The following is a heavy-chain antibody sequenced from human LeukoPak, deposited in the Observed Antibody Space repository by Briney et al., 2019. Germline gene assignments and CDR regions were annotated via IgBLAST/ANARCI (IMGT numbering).Heavy chain of an antibody. V-gene: IGHV4-4*07. CDR3: AREDSSSWVNYFDY. Sequence: SETLSLTCTVSAGSISSYYWSWIRQPAGKGLEWIGRIYTSGSTNYNPSLKSRVTMSVDTSKNQFSLKLSSATAADTAVYYCAREDSSSWVNYFDYWGQGTLVAVSS. D-gene: IGHD6-13*01. CDR1: AGSISSYY. J-gene: IGHJ4*02. CDR2: IYTSGST.